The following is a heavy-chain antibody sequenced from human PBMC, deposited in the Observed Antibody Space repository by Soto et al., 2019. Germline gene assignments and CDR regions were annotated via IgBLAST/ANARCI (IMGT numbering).Heavy chain of an antibody. D-gene: IGHD5-12*01. CDR3: ARGRGGKWLRLTDAFDI. V-gene: IGHV4-39*01. CDR2: IYYSGST. Sequence: SETLSLTCTVSGGSISSSSYYWGWIRQPPGKGLEWIGSIYYSGSTYYNPSLKSRVTISVDTSKNQFSLKLSSVTAADTAVYYCARGRGGKWLRLTDAFDIWGQGTMVTVSS. CDR1: GGSISSSSYY. J-gene: IGHJ3*02.